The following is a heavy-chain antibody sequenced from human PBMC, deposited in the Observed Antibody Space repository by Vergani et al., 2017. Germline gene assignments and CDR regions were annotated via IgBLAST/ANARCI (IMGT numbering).Heavy chain of an antibody. CDR3: ARGIAAAGSPFDY. CDR1: GFTFSSYS. CDR2: ISSSSSTI. Sequence: EVQLVESGGGLVQPGGSLRLSCAASGFTFSSYSMNWVRQAPGKGLEWVSYISSSSSTIYYADSVKGRFTISRDNAKNSLYLQMNSLGDEDTAVYYCARGIAAAGSPFDYWGQGTLVTVSS. J-gene: IGHJ4*02. V-gene: IGHV3-48*02. D-gene: IGHD6-13*01.